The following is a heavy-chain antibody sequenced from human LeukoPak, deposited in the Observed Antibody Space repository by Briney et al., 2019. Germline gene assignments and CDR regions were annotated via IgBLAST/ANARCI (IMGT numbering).Heavy chain of an antibody. CDR2: VYHGGSS. V-gene: IGHV4-38-2*01. CDR3: ARAYCTTTSCYGRYFDY. CDR1: GYSISSGYY. J-gene: IGHJ4*02. D-gene: IGHD2-2*01. Sequence: SETLSVTCGVSGYSISSGYYWGWIRQPPGEGLEWIGSVYHGGSSYYNPSLKSRVTMSVDTSKNQFSLKLSSVTAADTAVYYCARAYCTTTSCYGRYFDYWGQGTLVTVSS.